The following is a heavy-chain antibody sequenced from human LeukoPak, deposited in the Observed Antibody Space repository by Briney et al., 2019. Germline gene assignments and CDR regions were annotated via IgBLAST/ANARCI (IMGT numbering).Heavy chain of an antibody. CDR1: GGSISSGSYY. CDR3: AGDEDSGSYSGAFDI. Sequence: SETLSLTCTVSGGSISSGSYYWSWIRQPAGKGLEWIGRIYTSGSTNYNPSLKSRVTISVDTSKNQFSLKLSSVTAADTAVYYCAGDEDSGSYSGAFDIWGQGTMVTVSS. D-gene: IGHD1-26*01. V-gene: IGHV4-61*02. J-gene: IGHJ3*02. CDR2: IYTSGST.